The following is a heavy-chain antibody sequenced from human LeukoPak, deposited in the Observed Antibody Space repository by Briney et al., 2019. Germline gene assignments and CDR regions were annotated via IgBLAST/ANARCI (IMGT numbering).Heavy chain of an antibody. V-gene: IGHV1-24*01. D-gene: IGHD3-9*01. CDR2: FDPEDGET. CDR1: GYTLTELS. J-gene: IGHJ6*02. Sequence: ASVKVSCKVSGYTLTELSMHWVRQAPGKGLEWMGGFDPEDGETIYAQKFQGRVTMTRDTSTSTVYMELSSLRSEDTAVYYCARMELVLRYFDWSSYGMDVWGQGTTVTVSS. CDR3: ARMELVLRYFDWSSYGMDV.